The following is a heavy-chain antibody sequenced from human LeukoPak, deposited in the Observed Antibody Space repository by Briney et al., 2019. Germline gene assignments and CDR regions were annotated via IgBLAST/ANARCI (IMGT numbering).Heavy chain of an antibody. V-gene: IGHV5-51*01. CDR2: IYPGDSDT. Sequence: GESLQISCKGSGYSFTSYWIGWVRQMPGKGLEWMGIIYPGDSDTRYSPSFQGQVTISADKSISTAYLQWSSLKASDTAMYYCARAPYGDYEYYYYGMDVWGQGTTVTVSS. J-gene: IGHJ6*02. CDR3: ARAPYGDYEYYYYGMDV. CDR1: GYSFTSYW. D-gene: IGHD4-17*01.